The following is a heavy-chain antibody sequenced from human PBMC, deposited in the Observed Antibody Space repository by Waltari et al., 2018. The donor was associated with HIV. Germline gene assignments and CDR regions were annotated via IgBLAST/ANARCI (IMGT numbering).Heavy chain of an antibody. D-gene: IGHD3-22*01. CDR3: ARVPYYYDSSGYTV. CDR2: IYYSGST. J-gene: IGHJ4*02. CDR1: GGSISSSSYY. Sequence: QLQLQESGPGLVKPSETLSLTCTVSGGSISSSSYYWGWIRQPPGKGLEWIGSIYYSGSTDYNPSLKSRVTISVDTAKNQFSLELSSVTAADTAVYYCARVPYYYDSSGYTVWGQGTLVTVSS. V-gene: IGHV4-39*07.